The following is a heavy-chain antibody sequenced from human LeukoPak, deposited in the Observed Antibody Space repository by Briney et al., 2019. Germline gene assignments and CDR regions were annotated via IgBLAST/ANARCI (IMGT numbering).Heavy chain of an antibody. Sequence: GGSLRLSCAASGFTFSSYGMGWVRQAPGKGLEWVSAITGSDTYYADSVRGRFTISRDNSKNTLYLQMNSLRAEDTAVYYCAKRVGSYGHLDYWGQGTLVTVSS. D-gene: IGHD5-18*01. CDR2: ITGSDT. CDR3: AKRVGSYGHLDY. CDR1: GFTFSSYG. V-gene: IGHV3-23*01. J-gene: IGHJ4*02.